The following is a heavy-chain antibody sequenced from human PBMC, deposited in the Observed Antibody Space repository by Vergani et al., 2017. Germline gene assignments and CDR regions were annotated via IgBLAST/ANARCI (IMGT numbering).Heavy chain of an antibody. Sequence: EVQLVESGGGLVKPGGSLRLSCAASGFTFSSYSMNWVRQAPGKGLEWVSSISSSSSYIYYADSVKGRFTISRDNAKNSLYLQMNSLRAEDTAVYYCARDRLDTVISGRIVDYYYYYGMDVWGQGTTVTVSS. D-gene: IGHD4-17*01. CDR1: GFTFSSYS. CDR3: ARDRLDTVISGRIVDYYYYYGMDV. J-gene: IGHJ6*02. CDR2: ISSSSSYI. V-gene: IGHV3-21*01.